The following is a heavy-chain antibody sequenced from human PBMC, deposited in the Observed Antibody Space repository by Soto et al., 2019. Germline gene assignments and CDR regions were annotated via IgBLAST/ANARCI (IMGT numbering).Heavy chain of an antibody. Sequence: GGSLRLSCAASGFTFSSYAMNWVRQAPGKGLEWVSSISGSGGSTFYADSVKGRFTISRDNSKNTLYLQMNSLRAEDTAVYYCAEEFGATLAPFDYWGQGTLVTVSS. J-gene: IGHJ4*02. D-gene: IGHD1-26*01. CDR1: GFTFSSYA. CDR3: AEEFGATLAPFDY. V-gene: IGHV3-23*01. CDR2: ISGSGGST.